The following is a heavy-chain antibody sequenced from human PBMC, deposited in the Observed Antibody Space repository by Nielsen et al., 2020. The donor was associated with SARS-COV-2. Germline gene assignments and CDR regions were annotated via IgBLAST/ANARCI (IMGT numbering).Heavy chain of an antibody. J-gene: IGHJ5*02. Sequence: SETLSLTCTVSGGSISSGSYYWGWIRQPPGKGLERIGSIYYSGSTYYNPSLKSRVTISVDTSKNQFSLKLSSVTAADTAVYYCAITYSGWPYNWSDPWGQGTLVTVSS. CDR1: GGSISSGSYY. V-gene: IGHV4-39*01. CDR3: AITYSGWPYNWSDP. CDR2: IYYSGST. D-gene: IGHD6-19*01.